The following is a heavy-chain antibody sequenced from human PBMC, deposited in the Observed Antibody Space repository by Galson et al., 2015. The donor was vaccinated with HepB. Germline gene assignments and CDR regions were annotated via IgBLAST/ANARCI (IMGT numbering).Heavy chain of an antibody. CDR3: ARDRGGSSSWLDYYYYAMDV. Sequence: SLRLSCAASGFTFSSYGMHWVRQAPGKGLEWVAVIRYDGTNKYYADSVKGRFTISRDNSKNTLYLQVNSLRAEDTAVYYCARDRGGSSSWLDYYYYAMDVWGQGTTVTVSS. D-gene: IGHD6-13*01. V-gene: IGHV3-33*01. CDR1: GFTFSSYG. CDR2: IRYDGTNK. J-gene: IGHJ6*02.